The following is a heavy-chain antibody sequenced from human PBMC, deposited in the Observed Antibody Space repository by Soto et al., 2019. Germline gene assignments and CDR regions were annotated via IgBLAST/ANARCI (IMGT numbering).Heavy chain of an antibody. D-gene: IGHD3-16*01. CDR3: AKEGDGAISPLKH. CDR2: ISYDGSNK. CDR1: GFTFSSYG. J-gene: IGHJ4*02. Sequence: QVQLVESGGGVVQPGRSLRLSYAASGFTFSSYGMHWVRQAPGKGLEWVAVISYDGSNKYYADSVKGRFTISRDNSKNTLYLQMNSLRAEDTAVYYCAKEGDGAISPLKHWGQGTLVTVSS. V-gene: IGHV3-30*18.